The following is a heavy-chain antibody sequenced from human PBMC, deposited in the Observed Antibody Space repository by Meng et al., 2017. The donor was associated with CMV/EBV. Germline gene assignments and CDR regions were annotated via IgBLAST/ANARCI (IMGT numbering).Heavy chain of an antibody. Sequence: VQPWESGGVWVKAGVSLRLSCAASGFTFSDYYMSLIRQAPGKGLEWVSYISSSSSYTNYADSVKGRFTISRDNAKNSLYLQMNSLRAEDTAVYYCARAGVAAAGTFGYWGQGTLVTVSS. J-gene: IGHJ4*02. CDR2: ISSSSSYT. V-gene: IGHV3-11*03. CDR1: GFTFSDYY. CDR3: ARAGVAAAGTFGY. D-gene: IGHD6-13*01.